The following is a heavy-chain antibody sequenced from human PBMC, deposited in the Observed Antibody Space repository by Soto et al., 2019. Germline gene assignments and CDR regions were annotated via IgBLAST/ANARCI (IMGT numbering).Heavy chain of an antibody. Sequence: QLQLQDSGPGLVKPSETLSLTCTVSGGSISSGTYYWGWIRQPPGKVLEWIGSIYYSGSTYSNPSHKRRVTTTLDTYKNQFSLKLRSVTAADTAVYYCARVPYYYDSSGHTPTLCIDVWGHGTTVTVSS. V-gene: IGHV4-39*01. CDR1: GGSISSGTYY. D-gene: IGHD3-22*01. CDR2: IYYSGST. J-gene: IGHJ6*02. CDR3: ARVPYYYDSSGHTPTLCIDV.